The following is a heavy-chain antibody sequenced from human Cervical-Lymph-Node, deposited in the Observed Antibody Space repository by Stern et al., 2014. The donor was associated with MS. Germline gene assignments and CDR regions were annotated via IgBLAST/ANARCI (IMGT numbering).Heavy chain of an antibody. CDR3: ARGDSEAPIYYFDS. J-gene: IGHJ4*02. V-gene: IGHV1-69*01. D-gene: IGHD2-21*01. CDR1: GGTFSNFA. CDR2: ITPIFDAT. Sequence: QLVQSGAEVKKPGSSMKVSCKTSGGTFSNFAISWVRQAPGQGLEWMGGITPIFDATNYAQEFQGRVTITADESTRTVYMELSSLRSDDTAMYYCARGDSEAPIYYFDSWGQGTLVTVSS.